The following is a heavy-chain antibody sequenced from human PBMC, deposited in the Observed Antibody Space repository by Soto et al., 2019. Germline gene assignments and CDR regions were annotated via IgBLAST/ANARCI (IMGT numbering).Heavy chain of an antibody. CDR2: IYYSGST. D-gene: IGHD6-6*01. CDR1: GGPINSPDYY. J-gene: IGHJ6*02. Sequence: SETLSLTCNVSGGPINSPDYYWSWIRQSPGKGLEWIGYIYYSGSTYYNPSLKSRVTISVDTSKNQFSLKLSSVTAADTAVYYCARDCLKSSSSDYYYYGMDVWGQGTTVTVSS. V-gene: IGHV4-30-4*01. CDR3: ARDCLKSSSSDYYYYGMDV.